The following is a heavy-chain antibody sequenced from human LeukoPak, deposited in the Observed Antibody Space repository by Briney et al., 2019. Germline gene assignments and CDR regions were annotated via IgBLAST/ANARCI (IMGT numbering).Heavy chain of an antibody. Sequence: GGSLRLSCAASGFTFSSYAMSWVRQAPGKGLEWVSAISGSGGSTYYADSVKGRFTISRDNSKNTLYLQMNSLRAEDTAVYYCAKAKSPTSSLFYYYYGMDVWGQGTTVTVSS. CDR3: AKAKSPTSSLFYYYYGMDV. CDR2: ISGSGGST. CDR1: GFTFSSYA. D-gene: IGHD5-12*01. J-gene: IGHJ6*02. V-gene: IGHV3-23*01.